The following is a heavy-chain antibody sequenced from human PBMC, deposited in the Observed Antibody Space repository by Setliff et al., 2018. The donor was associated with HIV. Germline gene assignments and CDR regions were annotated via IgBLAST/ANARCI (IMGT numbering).Heavy chain of an antibody. Sequence: GGSLRLSCAASRFTFSNHWMTWVRQAPGKGLEWVANINPDGSAKIYLDSVRGRFTISRDNAKNSLSLQMNSLRAEDTALYYCARVDATDEAFGMWSQGTMVTVSS. J-gene: IGHJ3*02. CDR3: ARVDATDEAFGM. CDR2: INPDGSAK. V-gene: IGHV3-7*01. CDR1: RFTFSNHW.